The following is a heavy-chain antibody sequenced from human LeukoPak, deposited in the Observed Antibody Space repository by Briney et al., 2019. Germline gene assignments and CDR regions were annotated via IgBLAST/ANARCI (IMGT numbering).Heavy chain of an antibody. D-gene: IGHD3-10*02. CDR3: AKTGSLFGRFLDH. CDR1: GGSISSYY. CDR2: MHPGGTT. J-gene: IGHJ4*02. Sequence: SSETLSLTCTVSGGSISSYYWTWIRQPPGKGLEWVGNMHPGGTTKFHPSLEGRVTMSIDTSNKQFSLRLRSVTAADTATYYCAKTGSLFGRFLDHWGPGALVIVSS. V-gene: IGHV4-59*01.